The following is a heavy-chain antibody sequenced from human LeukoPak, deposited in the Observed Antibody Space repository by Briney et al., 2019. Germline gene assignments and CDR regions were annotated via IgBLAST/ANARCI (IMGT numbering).Heavy chain of an antibody. CDR2: INPNSGGT. V-gene: IGHV1-2*02. CDR3: ATYYYDSSGHQAPYWYFDL. J-gene: IGHJ2*01. CDR1: GYTFTGYY. Sequence: ASVKVSCKASGYTFTGYYMHWVRQAPGQGLEWMGWINPNSGGTNYAQKFQGRVTMTRDTSISTAYMELSRLRSEDTAVYYCATYYYDSSGHQAPYWYFDLWGRGTLVTVSS. D-gene: IGHD3-22*01.